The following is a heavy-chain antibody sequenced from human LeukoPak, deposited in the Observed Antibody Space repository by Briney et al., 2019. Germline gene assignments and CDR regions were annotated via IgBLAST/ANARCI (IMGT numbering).Heavy chain of an antibody. D-gene: IGHD2-2*01. CDR1: GFTFSGYA. J-gene: IGHJ6*04. V-gene: IGHV3-30*04. CDR3: ARALYCSSTSCYEYYYYGMDV. Sequence: GGSLRLSCAASGFTFSGYAMHWVRQAPGKGLEWVAVISYDGSNKYYADSVKGRFTISRDNSKNTLYLQMNSLRAEDTAVYYCARALYCSSTSCYEYYYYGMDVWGKGTTVTVSS. CDR2: ISYDGSNK.